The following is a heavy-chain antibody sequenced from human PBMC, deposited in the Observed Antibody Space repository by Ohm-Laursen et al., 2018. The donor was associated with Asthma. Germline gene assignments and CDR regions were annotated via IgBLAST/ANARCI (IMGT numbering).Heavy chain of an antibody. D-gene: IGHD1/OR15-1a*01. Sequence: GTLSLTCTVSGGSVSSGSYYWSWIRQPPGKGLEWIGYIYYSGSTNYNPSLKSRVTISVDTSKNQFSLKLSSVTAADTAVYYCARSSIYWNNSDGFDYWGQGTLVTVSS. CDR3: ARSSIYWNNSDGFDY. CDR1: GGSVSSGSYY. CDR2: IYYSGST. J-gene: IGHJ4*02. V-gene: IGHV4-61*01.